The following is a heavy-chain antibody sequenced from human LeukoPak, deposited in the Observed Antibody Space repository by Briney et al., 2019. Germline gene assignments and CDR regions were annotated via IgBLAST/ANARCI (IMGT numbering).Heavy chain of an antibody. D-gene: IGHD3-22*01. CDR2: ISYDGSNK. J-gene: IGHJ4*02. CDR3: ARVYETNGYLY. Sequence: GGSLRLSCAASGFTFSSYAMHWVRQAPGKGLEWVAVISYDGSNKYYADSVKGRFTISRDNAKNTVYLQMNSLRVEDTAVYYCARVYETNGYLYWGQGSLVTVSS. CDR1: GFTFSSYA. V-gene: IGHV3-30-3*01.